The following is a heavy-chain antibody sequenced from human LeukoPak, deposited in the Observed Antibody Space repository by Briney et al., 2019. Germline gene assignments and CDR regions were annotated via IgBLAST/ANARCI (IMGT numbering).Heavy chain of an antibody. CDR2: ISSSSSYI. CDR1: GFTFSSYS. Sequence: GGSLRLSCAASGFTFSSYSMNWVRQAPGKGLEWVSSISSSSSYIYYADSVKGRFTISRDNAKNSLYLQMNSLRAEDTAVYYCARHYYDSSGYYYPFDYWGQGTLVTVSS. D-gene: IGHD3-22*01. J-gene: IGHJ4*02. CDR3: ARHYYDSSGYYYPFDY. V-gene: IGHV3-21*01.